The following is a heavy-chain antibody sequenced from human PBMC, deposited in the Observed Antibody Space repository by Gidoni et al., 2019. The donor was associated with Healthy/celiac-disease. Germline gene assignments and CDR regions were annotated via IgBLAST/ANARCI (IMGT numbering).Heavy chain of an antibody. CDR2: IWYDGSNK. D-gene: IGHD3-3*01. CDR3: ARGAQSLGFWSGYYTWGMDV. CDR1: GFTFSSYG. J-gene: IGHJ6*02. Sequence: QVQLVESGGGVVQPGRSLRLSCEASGFTFSSYGRHWVRQAPGKGLEWVAVIWYDGSNKYYADSVKGRFTISRDNSKNTLYLQMNSLRAEDTAVYYCARGAQSLGFWSGYYTWGMDVWGQGTTVTVSS. V-gene: IGHV3-33*01.